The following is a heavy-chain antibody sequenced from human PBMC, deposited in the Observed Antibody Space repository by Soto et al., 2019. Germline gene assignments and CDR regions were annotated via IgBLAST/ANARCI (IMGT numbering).Heavy chain of an antibody. CDR2: IIPIFGTA. J-gene: IGHJ6*02. CDR1: GGTFSSYA. CDR3: ASVLVGATYYYGMDV. V-gene: IGHV1-69*12. Sequence: QVQLVQSGAEVKKPGSSVKVSCKASGGTFSSYAISWVRQAPGQGLEWMGGIIPIFGTADYAQKFQGRVTITADESTSTAYMELSSLRSEDTALYYCASVLVGATYYYGMDVGGQGTTVTVSS. D-gene: IGHD1-26*01.